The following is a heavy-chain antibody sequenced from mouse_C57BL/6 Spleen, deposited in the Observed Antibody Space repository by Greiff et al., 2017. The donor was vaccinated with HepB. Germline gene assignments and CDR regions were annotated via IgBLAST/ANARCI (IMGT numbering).Heavy chain of an antibody. J-gene: IGHJ4*01. Sequence: EVQLVESGGGLVKPGGSLKLSCAASGFTFSDYGMHWVRQAPEKGLEWVAYISSGSSTIYYADTVKGRFTISRDNAKNTLFLQMTSLRSEDTAMYYCARLGYYGLYAMDYWGQGTSVTVSS. V-gene: IGHV5-17*01. CDR1: GFTFSDYG. CDR3: ARLGYYGLYAMDY. D-gene: IGHD1-1*01. CDR2: ISSGSSTI.